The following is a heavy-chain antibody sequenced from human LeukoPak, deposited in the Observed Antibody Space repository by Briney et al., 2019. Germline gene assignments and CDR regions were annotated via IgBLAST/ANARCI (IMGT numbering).Heavy chain of an antibody. J-gene: IGHJ6*03. CDR3: ARGGDTVTTDYYYYYHMDV. V-gene: IGHV3-74*01. CDR1: GFIFCSHW. Sequence: TGGSLRLSCAASGFIFCSHWVHWVRLAPGKGLVWVSYINSEASSTSYADSVKGRSTISRDNARNTLYLQMNSLRAEDTAVYYCARGGDTVTTDYYYYYHMDVWGKGTTVTVSS. D-gene: IGHD4-17*01. CDR2: INSEASST.